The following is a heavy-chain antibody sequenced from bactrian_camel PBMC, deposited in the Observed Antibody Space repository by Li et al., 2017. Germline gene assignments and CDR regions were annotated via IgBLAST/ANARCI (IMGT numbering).Heavy chain of an antibody. J-gene: IGHJ4*01. V-gene: IGHV3S1*01. CDR2: IFTGSGRD. D-gene: IGHD1*01. CDR1: GYTSSTVC. Sequence: VQLVESGGGLVQTGGSLRLSCSASGYTSSTVCMGWFRRAPGKEREGVAAIFTGSGRDYYAASVTGRFTISQDNTKTTVYLQMDNLQPEDTAIYYCAANTIFRGAHRVPWSEDVAYWGREPRSPSP.